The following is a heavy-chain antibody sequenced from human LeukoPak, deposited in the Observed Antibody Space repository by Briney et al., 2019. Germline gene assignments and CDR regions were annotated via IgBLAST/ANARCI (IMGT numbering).Heavy chain of an antibody. V-gene: IGHV3-66*01. D-gene: IGHD2-15*01. J-gene: IGHJ4*02. CDR1: GFTLSDHY. Sequence: PGGSLRLSCAASGFTLSDHYRDWVRQAPGKGLEWVSVIYSGGSTYYADSVKGRLTISRDNSKNMLYLQMNSLRAEDTAVYYCARGYCSGGSCPDDYWGQGTLVTVSS. CDR2: IYSGGST. CDR3: ARGYCSGGSCPDDY.